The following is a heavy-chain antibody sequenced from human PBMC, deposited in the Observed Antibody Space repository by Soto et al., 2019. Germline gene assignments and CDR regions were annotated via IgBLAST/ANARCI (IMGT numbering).Heavy chain of an antibody. V-gene: IGHV4-59*08. CDR1: GASVTGFY. CDR2: VFHSGSS. D-gene: IGHD1-7*01. Sequence: SETLSLTCTVSGASVTGFYWSWIRQPPGKGLEWIGYVFHSGSSNYNTSLKSRVNISVHTSKSQISLRLTSLTAADTAVYYCASLGTRITSFHXWGQVTLVTVSX. J-gene: IGHJ4*02. CDR3: ASLGTRITSFHX.